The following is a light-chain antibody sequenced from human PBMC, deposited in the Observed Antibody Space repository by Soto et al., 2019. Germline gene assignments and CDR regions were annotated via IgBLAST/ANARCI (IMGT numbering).Light chain of an antibody. V-gene: IGLV2-14*01. CDR1: SSDVGGYNY. CDR2: DVS. J-gene: IGLJ2*01. Sequence: QSALTQPASVSGSPGQSITISCTGTSSDVGGYNYVSWYQQHPGKAPKLMIYDVSNWPSGVSDRFSGSKSGNTASLTISGIQAEDEADYYCSSYTSSSPVVFGGGTKVTVL. CDR3: SSYTSSSPVV.